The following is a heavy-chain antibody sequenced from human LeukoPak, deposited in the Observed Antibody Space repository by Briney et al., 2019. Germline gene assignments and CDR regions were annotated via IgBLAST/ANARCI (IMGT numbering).Heavy chain of an antibody. CDR2: ISGGST. Sequence: GGSLRLSCAASGSTISTYGMSWVRQAPGKGLEWVSSISGGSTYYADSVKGRFTISRDNSKNTVSLQMNSLRAEDTAVYYCAKSVYHSGNYWGQGTLVTVSS. CDR3: AKSVYHSGNY. V-gene: IGHV3-23*01. J-gene: IGHJ4*02. CDR1: GSTISTYG. D-gene: IGHD3-10*01.